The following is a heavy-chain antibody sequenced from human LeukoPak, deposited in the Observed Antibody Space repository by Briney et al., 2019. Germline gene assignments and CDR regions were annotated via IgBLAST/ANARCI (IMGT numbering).Heavy chain of an antibody. V-gene: IGHV1-2*02. Sequence: ASVKVSCKASGYTFTGYYMHWVRQAPGQGLEWMGWINPNSGGTNYAQKFQGRLTMTRDTSISTAYMELSRLRSDDTAVYYCAAWGNNIVGATRDYYFDYWGQGTLVTVSS. CDR2: INPNSGGT. CDR3: AAWGNNIVGATRDYYFDY. D-gene: IGHD1-26*01. J-gene: IGHJ4*02. CDR1: GYTFTGYY.